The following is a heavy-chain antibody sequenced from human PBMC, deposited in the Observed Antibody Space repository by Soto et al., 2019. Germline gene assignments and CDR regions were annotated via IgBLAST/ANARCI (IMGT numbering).Heavy chain of an antibody. V-gene: IGHV1-46*03. CDR2: INPSGGST. D-gene: IGHD3-10*01. CDR3: AREGYYSGSGTYSPPRYYGMDV. Sequence: GASVKVSCKASGYTFTSYYMHWGRQAPGQGLERMGKINPSGGSTSYAQKFQGRVTMTRDTSTSTVYMELSSLRSEDMAVYYCAREGYYSGSGTYSPPRYYGMDVWGQGTTVTVSS. J-gene: IGHJ6*02. CDR1: GYTFTSYY.